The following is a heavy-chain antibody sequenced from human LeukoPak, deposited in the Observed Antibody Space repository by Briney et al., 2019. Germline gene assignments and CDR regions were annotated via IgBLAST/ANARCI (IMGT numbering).Heavy chain of an antibody. CDR2: INSVVSRT. CDR3: AELGITMIGGV. Sequence: RRSLRPSCALSTFTPSSFWTDWVSQAPRNGLVWVSRINSVVSRTSYADSVKGRFTISRDNVKITLYLQMNSLRAEDTAVYYCAELGITMIGGVLCKGTTVTISS. CDR1: TFTPSSFW. J-gene: IGHJ6*04. V-gene: IGHV3-74*01. D-gene: IGHD3-10*02.